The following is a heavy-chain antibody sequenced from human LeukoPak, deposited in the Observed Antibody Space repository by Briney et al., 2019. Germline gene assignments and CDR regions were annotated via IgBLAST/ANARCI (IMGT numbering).Heavy chain of an antibody. Sequence: GGSLRLSCSASGFTFRSYAMHWVRQVPGKGLEWVAVISYDGSNEDYADSVKGRLTISRDNSKNTLYLQMNSLRIEDTAVYYCAREIFNAFDIWGQGTMVTVSS. V-gene: IGHV3-30-3*01. CDR1: GFTFRSYA. CDR3: AREIFNAFDI. CDR2: ISYDGSNE. J-gene: IGHJ3*02.